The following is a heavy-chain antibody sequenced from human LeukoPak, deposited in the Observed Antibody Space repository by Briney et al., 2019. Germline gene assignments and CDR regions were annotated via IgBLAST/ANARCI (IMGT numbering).Heavy chain of an antibody. J-gene: IGHJ6*03. D-gene: IGHD1-1*01. CDR3: ARDKRYPRGGYMDV. V-gene: IGHV3-21*01. CDR1: GFTFSSYS. CDR2: ISSSSSYI. Sequence: PGGSLRLSCAASGFTFSSYSMNWVRQAPGKGLEWVSSISSSSSYIYYADSVKGRFTISRDNAKSALYPQMNSLRAEDTAVYYCARDKRYPRGGYMDVWGKRTTVTISS.